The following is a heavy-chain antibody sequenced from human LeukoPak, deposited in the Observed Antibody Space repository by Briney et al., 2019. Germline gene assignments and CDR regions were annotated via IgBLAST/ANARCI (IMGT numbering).Heavy chain of an antibody. D-gene: IGHD2-21*02. CDR3: ASARTYCGGDCYSGDAFDI. CDR1: GYTFTSYD. J-gene: IGHJ3*02. Sequence: ASVKVSCKASGYTFTSYDINWVRQATGQGLEWMGWMNPNSGNTGYAQKFQGRVTMTRNTSISTAYMELSSLRSEDTAVYYCASARTYCGGDCYSGDAFDIWGQGTMVTVSS. V-gene: IGHV1-8*01. CDR2: MNPNSGNT.